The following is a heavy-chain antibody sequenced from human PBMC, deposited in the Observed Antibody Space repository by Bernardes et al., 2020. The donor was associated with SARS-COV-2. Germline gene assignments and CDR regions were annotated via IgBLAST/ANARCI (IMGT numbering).Heavy chain of an antibody. CDR3: ARDREYYDFWSGYYPTHYYYGMDV. D-gene: IGHD3-3*01. J-gene: IGHJ6*02. CDR1: GFTFSSYW. Sequence: GSLRLSCAASGFTFSSYWIHWVRQAPGKGLVWVSRINNDGSSTNYADSVRGRFTISRDNAKNTLYLQMNSLRAEDTAVYYCARDREYYDFWSGYYPTHYYYGMDVWGQGTTVTVS. V-gene: IGHV3-74*01. CDR2: INNDGSST.